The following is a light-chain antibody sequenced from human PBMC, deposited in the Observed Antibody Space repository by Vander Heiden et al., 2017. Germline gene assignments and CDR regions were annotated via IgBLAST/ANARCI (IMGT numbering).Light chain of an antibody. CDR1: QSLLHIDGKTY. CDR3: MQSIQPPLT. CDR2: EVS. Sequence: DIVMTHTRLSLSVTPGQPASLPCMPRQSLLHIDGKTYLYWYLQKPGQPPQLLIYEVSNRFSGVPDRFSGSGSGTDFTLKISRVEAEDVGVYYCMQSIQPPLTFGGGTKVEIK. J-gene: IGKJ4*01. V-gene: IGKV2D-29*01.